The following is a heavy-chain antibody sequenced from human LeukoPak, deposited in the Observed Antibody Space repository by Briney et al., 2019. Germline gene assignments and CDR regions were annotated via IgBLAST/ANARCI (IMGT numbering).Heavy chain of an antibody. Sequence: GASVKVSCKASGYDFSRYDINWVRLAPGQGLEWMGWINPNSGGTNYAQKFQGRVTMTRDTSISTAYMELSRLRSDDTAVYYCARLRGYGHVRDAFDIWGQGTMVTVSS. CDR2: INPNSGGT. V-gene: IGHV1-2*02. CDR1: GYDFSRYD. CDR3: ARLRGYGHVRDAFDI. D-gene: IGHD1-1*01. J-gene: IGHJ3*02.